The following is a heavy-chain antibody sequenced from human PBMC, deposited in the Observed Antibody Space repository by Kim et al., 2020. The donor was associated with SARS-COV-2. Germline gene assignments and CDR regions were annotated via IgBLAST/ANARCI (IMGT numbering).Heavy chain of an antibody. J-gene: IGHJ4*02. V-gene: IGHV1-69*13. CDR3: AREILISSAAAGVGHFDY. CDR1: GGTFSSYA. D-gene: IGHD6-13*01. Sequence: SVKVSCKASGGTFSSYAISWVRQAPGKGLEWMGGIIPIFGTANYAQKSQGRVTITADESTSTAYMELSSLRSEATAVYYCAREILISSAAAGVGHFDYWGQGALFTVSS. CDR2: IIPIFGTA.